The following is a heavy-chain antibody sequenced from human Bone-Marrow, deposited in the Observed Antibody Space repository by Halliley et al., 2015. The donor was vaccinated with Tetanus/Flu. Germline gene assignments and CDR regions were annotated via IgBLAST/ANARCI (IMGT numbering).Heavy chain of an antibody. Sequence: RSKTNNYATTYAASVKGRFTVSRDDSKNTAYLQMDSLKAEDTGVYFCSRSMSTTPRGAGYRGMAVWGQGTTVIVSS. V-gene: IGHV3-73*01. D-gene: IGHD5-12*01. CDR3: SRSMSTTPRGAGYRGMAV. J-gene: IGHJ6*02. CDR2: RSKTNNYAT.